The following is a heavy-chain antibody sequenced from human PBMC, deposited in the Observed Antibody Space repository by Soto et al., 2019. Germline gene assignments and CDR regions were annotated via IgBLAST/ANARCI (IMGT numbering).Heavy chain of an antibody. V-gene: IGHV4-30-2*01. CDR3: ARSREFDY. J-gene: IGHJ4*02. Sequence: LSLTCAVSGDSLNSGTYSWNWIRQPPGKGLEWIGYIFLSGTTYYNPSLKSRVTISVDRSRNQFSLKLTSVTAADTAAYYCARSREFDYWGQGTLVTV. CDR1: GDSLNSGTYS. CDR2: IFLSGTT.